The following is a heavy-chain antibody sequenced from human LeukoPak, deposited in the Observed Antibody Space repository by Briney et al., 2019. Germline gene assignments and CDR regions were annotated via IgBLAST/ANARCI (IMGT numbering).Heavy chain of an antibody. V-gene: IGHV1-24*01. J-gene: IGHJ4*02. CDR3: ATGLRDGYNLWY. D-gene: IGHD5-24*01. CDR2: FDPEDGET. CDR1: GYTLTELS. Sequence: ASVKVSCKVSGYTLTELSMHWVRQAPGKGLEWMGGFDPEDGETIYAQKFQGRVTMTEDTSTDTAYMELSSLRSEDTAVYYCATGLRDGYNLWYWGQGTLVTVSS.